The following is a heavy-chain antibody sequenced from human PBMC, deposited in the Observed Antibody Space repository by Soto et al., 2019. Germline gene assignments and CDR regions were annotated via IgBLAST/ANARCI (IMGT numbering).Heavy chain of an antibody. V-gene: IGHV3-21*06. Sequence: EVQLVESGGGLVKPGGSLRLSCAASGFTFTRYSMNWVRQAPGKGLEWVSSISSTTNYIYYGDSMKGRFTISRDNANNSLYREMTSLRAEDTAVYYCARESEDLTSNFDCWGQGTLVTVSS. CDR3: ARESEDLTSNFDC. CDR1: GFTFTRYS. CDR2: ISSTTNYI. J-gene: IGHJ4*02.